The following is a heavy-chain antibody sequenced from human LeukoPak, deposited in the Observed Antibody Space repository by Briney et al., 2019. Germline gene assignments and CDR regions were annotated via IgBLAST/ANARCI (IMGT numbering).Heavy chain of an antibody. CDR1: GFTFSSYA. CDR2: ISRNGGST. CDR3: ARGGRGHDCSLNYYDGMDV. V-gene: IGHV3-64*01. J-gene: IGHJ6*02. D-gene: IGHD5-12*01. Sequence: PGGSLRLSCAASGFTFSSYAMHWVRQAPGKGLEYVSAISRNGGSTYYANSVKGRFTISRDNSKNTLYLQMGSLRAEDTAVYYCARGGRGHDCSLNYYDGMDVWGQGTTVTVSS.